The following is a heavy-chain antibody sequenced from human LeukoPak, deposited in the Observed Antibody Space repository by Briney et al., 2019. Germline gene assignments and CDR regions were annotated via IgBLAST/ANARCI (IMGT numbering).Heavy chain of an antibody. Sequence: GGSLRLSCAASGFTFSSYSMNWVRQAPGKGLEWVSSISSSSSYIYYADSVKGRFTISRDNAKNSLYLQMNSLRAEDTAVYYCARDQEMAQGSDYWGQGTLVTVSS. J-gene: IGHJ4*02. CDR2: ISSSSSYI. V-gene: IGHV3-21*01. CDR1: GFTFSSYS. D-gene: IGHD5-24*01. CDR3: ARDQEMAQGSDY.